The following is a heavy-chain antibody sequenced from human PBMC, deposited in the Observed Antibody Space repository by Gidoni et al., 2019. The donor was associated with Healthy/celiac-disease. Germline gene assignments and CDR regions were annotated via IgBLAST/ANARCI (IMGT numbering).Heavy chain of an antibody. V-gene: IGHV3-23*01. CDR3: AKKGDRPLVLRNYYGMDV. J-gene: IGHJ6*02. CDR1: GLTFSSHA. CDR2: ISGSGGST. D-gene: IGHD3-16*01. Sequence: EVHLLESGGGLVQPGGSLRHSCAASGLTFSSHARSWVRQAPGKGLESVSAISGSGGSTYYADSVKGRFTISRDNSKNTLYLQMNSLRAEDTAVYYCAKKGDRPLVLRNYYGMDVWGQGTTVTVSS.